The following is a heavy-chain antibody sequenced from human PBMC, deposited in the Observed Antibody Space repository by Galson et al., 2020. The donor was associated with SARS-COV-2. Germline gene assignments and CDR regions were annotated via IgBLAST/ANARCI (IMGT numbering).Heavy chain of an antibody. Sequence: CTASRFKFSRSAVQGGRQGRGQRLEWIGRLVVGSGKTNYAQKFQERVNIIRDMSTSTAYMELSSLGYEDTAVYYCAAFVARPVYWGQGILVTVSS. D-gene: IGHD6-6*01. CDR2: LVVGSGKT. CDR1: RFKFSRSA. V-gene: IGHV1-58*01. J-gene: IGHJ4*02. CDR3: AAFVARPVY.